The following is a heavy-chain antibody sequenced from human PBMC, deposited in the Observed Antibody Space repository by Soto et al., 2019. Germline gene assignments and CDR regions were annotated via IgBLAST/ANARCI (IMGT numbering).Heavy chain of an antibody. D-gene: IGHD2-21*01. Sequence: GGSLRLSCVASGFTFSDYYMTWIRQAPGKGLEWVSHISDSGTSIYYADSVKGRFTISRDNANKSLYLHMNSLRVEDTAMYYCARYSNSARPAFLYDRRDYYCDYWGQGTLVTVSS. V-gene: IGHV3-11*01. J-gene: IGHJ4*02. CDR3: ARYSNSARPAFLYDRRDYYCDY. CDR2: ISDSGTSI. CDR1: GFTFSDYY.